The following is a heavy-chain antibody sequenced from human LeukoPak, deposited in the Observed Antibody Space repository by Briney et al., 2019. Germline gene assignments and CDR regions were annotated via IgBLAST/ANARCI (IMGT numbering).Heavy chain of an antibody. Sequence: AAVKVSCKTSGYTFTDYDITWVRQAPGQGVEWMGRVSPYNVNTYYSQRFQDRVIITKDTSTGTANMDMRDLRTDDTAMYYCARNGRVRRVVKDLFEYWGQGTLVAVSS. CDR1: GYTFTDYD. D-gene: IGHD3-10*01. J-gene: IGHJ4*02. CDR2: VSPYNVNT. CDR3: ARNGRVRRVVKDLFEY. V-gene: IGHV1-18*01.